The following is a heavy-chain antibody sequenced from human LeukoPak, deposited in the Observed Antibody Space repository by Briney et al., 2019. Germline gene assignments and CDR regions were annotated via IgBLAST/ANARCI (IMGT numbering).Heavy chain of an antibody. CDR1: GFIFSNYA. D-gene: IGHD3-10*01. Sequence: GGSLRLSCAASGFIFSNYAMTWVRQAPETGLKWVSSISDSGGGTHYADSVKGRFTISRDNSKSTLYLQMNSLRAEDSAVYYCAKDSGPGSYYPTGDEYWGQGILVTVSS. V-gene: IGHV3-23*01. J-gene: IGHJ4*02. CDR2: ISDSGGGT. CDR3: AKDSGPGSYYPTGDEY.